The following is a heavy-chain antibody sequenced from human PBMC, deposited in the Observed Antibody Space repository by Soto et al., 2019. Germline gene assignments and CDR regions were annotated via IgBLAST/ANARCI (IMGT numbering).Heavy chain of an antibody. J-gene: IGHJ6*02. D-gene: IGHD6-19*01. Sequence: QVQWVESGGGGFQPGRSLSLSCAASGFPFSVYALHWVGRAPGKGLEGVALFSYDGSIKYYADSVKGRFTISRDNSKNTLYLQMNSLRVEDTAVYYCAKDGSHLAVAGTSPTSYFYGLAVWGQGTTVTVSS. V-gene: IGHV3-30*18. CDR2: FSYDGSIK. CDR1: GFPFSVYA. CDR3: AKDGSHLAVAGTSPTSYFYGLAV.